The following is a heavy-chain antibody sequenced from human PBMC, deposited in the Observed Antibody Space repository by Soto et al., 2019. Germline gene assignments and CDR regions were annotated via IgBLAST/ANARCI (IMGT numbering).Heavy chain of an antibody. J-gene: IGHJ6*02. Sequence: SETLSLTCSVSSDSMNSGGYYWSWLRQQPGKRLEWIGYIYSNGATYYHPSLKSRVTISIDTSKNQFSLTLTSVSAADTAVYYCARRGGSSSGYYYYAMDVWGQGTTVTVSS. V-gene: IGHV4-31*03. CDR1: SDSMNSGGYY. CDR2: IYSNGAT. D-gene: IGHD6-6*01. CDR3: ARRGGSSSGYYYYAMDV.